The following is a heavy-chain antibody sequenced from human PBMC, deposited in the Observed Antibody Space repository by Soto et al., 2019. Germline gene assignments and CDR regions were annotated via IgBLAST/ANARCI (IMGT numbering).Heavy chain of an antibody. CDR3: ARVRRYDSSGYYLPSAESFQH. D-gene: IGHD3-22*01. CDR2: IIPIFGTA. Sequence: GASVKVSCKASGGTFSSYAISWVRQAPGQGLEWMGGIIPIFGTANYAQKFQGRVTITADESTSTAYMELSSLRSEDTAVYYCARVRRYDSSGYYLPSAESFQHWGQGTLVPVS. J-gene: IGHJ1*01. CDR1: GGTFSSYA. V-gene: IGHV1-69*13.